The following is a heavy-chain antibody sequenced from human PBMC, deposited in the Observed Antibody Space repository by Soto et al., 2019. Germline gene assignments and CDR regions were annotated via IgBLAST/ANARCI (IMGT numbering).Heavy chain of an antibody. CDR3: ARDRSAGNYFYYGMDV. CDR1: GLPFNRNG. V-gene: IGHV3-33*01. J-gene: IGHJ6*02. CDR2: IWYDGSKE. Sequence: PVGSLRLSCAASGLPFNRNGMHWVRQAPGKGLEWVAVIWYDGSKEYYSDSVKGRFTISRDNSKNMLYLQMNSVRVEDTAVYFCARDRSAGNYFYYGMDVWGQGTTVTVSS. D-gene: IGHD1-1*01.